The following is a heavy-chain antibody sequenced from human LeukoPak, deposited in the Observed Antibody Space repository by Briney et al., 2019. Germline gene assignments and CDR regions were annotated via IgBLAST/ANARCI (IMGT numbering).Heavy chain of an antibody. J-gene: IGHJ3*02. V-gene: IGHV3-53*01. Sequence: GGSLRLSCAASGFTVSSNYMSWVRQAPGKGLEWVSIIYSGGSIYYADSVKGRFTISRDNSKNTLYLQMSSLRAEDTAVYYCARALSFDIWGQGTMITVSS. CDR3: ARALSFDI. CDR2: IYSGGSI. CDR1: GFTVSSNY. D-gene: IGHD3-3*02.